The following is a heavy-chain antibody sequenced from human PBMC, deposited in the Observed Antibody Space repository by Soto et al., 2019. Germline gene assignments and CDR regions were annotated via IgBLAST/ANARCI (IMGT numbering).Heavy chain of an antibody. CDR1: GYTFTSYY. Sequence: ASVKVSCKASGYTFTSYYMHWVRQAPGQGLEWMGIINPSGGSTSYAQKFQGRVTMTRDTSTSTVYMELSSLRSEDTAVYYCATRTTVTTPLYYGMDVWVRGNTVSVS. CDR2: INPSGGST. J-gene: IGHJ6*01. D-gene: IGHD4-17*01. V-gene: IGHV1-46*01. CDR3: ATRTTVTTPLYYGMDV.